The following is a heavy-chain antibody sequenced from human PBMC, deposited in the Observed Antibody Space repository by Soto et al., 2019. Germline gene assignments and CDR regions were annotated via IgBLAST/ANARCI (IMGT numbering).Heavy chain of an antibody. V-gene: IGHV1-3*01. Sequence: QVQLVQSGAEVKKPGASVKVSCKASGYTFTRYAMPWVRKAPGQRLEWMGWINAGNGNTKYSQKFQGRVTITRDTSASTADMEMSSLRSEDTAVYYCAREGDMVRGVNFAYWGQGTLVTVSS. CDR1: GYTFTRYA. CDR2: INAGNGNT. D-gene: IGHD3-10*01. CDR3: AREGDMVRGVNFAY. J-gene: IGHJ4*02.